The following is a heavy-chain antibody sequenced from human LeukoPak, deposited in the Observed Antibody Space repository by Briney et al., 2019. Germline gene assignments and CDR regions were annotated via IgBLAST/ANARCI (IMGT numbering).Heavy chain of an antibody. CDR1: GGSISSYY. CDR3: ARSVEGYCSGGSCYSYYYYMDV. V-gene: IGHV4-59*01. D-gene: IGHD2-15*01. J-gene: IGHJ6*03. CDR2: IYYSGST. Sequence: SETLCLTCTVSGGSISSYYWSWIRQPPGKGREWIVYIYYSGSTNYNPYLKSRVTISVDTFENQCSLKLSSVTAADTAVYYCARSVEGYCSGGSCYSYYYYMDVWGKGTTVTISS.